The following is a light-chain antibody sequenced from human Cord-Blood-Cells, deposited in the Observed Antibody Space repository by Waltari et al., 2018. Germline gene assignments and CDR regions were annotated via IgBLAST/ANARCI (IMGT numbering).Light chain of an antibody. CDR1: SGHSSYA. V-gene: IGLV4-69*01. Sequence: QLVLTQSPSASASLGASVKLTCTLSSGHSSYAIAWHQQQPEKGPRYLMKLNSDGSHSKGDGIPDRFSGSSSVAERYLTISSLQSEDEADYDCQTWGTGIHVVFGGGTKLTVL. CDR3: QTWGTGIHVV. J-gene: IGLJ2*01. CDR2: LNSDGSH.